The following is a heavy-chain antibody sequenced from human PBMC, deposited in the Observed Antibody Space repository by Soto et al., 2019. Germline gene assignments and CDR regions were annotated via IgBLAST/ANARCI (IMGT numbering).Heavy chain of an antibody. CDR3: ARGGCSSTSCYEYYYYYYGMDV. CDR2: TYYRSKWYN. V-gene: IGHV6-1*01. CDR1: GDSVSSNSAA. J-gene: IGHJ6*02. D-gene: IGHD2-2*01. Sequence: QSQTLSLTCAISGDSVSSNSAAWNWIRQSPSRGLEWLGRTYYRSKWYNDYAVSVKSRITNNPDTSKNQFSLQLNSVTPEDTAVYYCARGGCSSTSCYEYYYYYYGMDVWGQGTTVTVSS.